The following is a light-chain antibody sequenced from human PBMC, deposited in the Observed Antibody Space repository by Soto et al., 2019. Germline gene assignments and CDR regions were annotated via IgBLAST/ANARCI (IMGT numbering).Light chain of an antibody. CDR3: QQRSSWPIT. CDR2: DAS. Sequence: EVVLTQSPATPSLSPGERATLSCRASQSVTSYLAWYQQRPGQAPRLLIYDASRRATGIPARFSGSGSGADFTLTISSLEPEDFAVYYCQQRSSWPITFGQGTRREIK. V-gene: IGKV3-11*01. J-gene: IGKJ5*01. CDR1: QSVTSY.